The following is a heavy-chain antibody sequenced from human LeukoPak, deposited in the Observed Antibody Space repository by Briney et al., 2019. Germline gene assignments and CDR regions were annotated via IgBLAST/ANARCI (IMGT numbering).Heavy chain of an antibody. CDR1: GYTFTSYD. CDR2: MNPNSGNT. J-gene: IGHJ5*02. D-gene: IGHD3-3*01. Sequence: GASVKVSCKASGYTFTSYDINWVRQATGQGPEWMGWMNPNSGNTGYAQKFQGRVTMTRNTSISTAYMELSSLRSEDTAVYYCARATPWTSYDFWSGYSFHTWGQGTLVTVSS. CDR3: ARATPWTSYDFWSGYSFHT. V-gene: IGHV1-8*01.